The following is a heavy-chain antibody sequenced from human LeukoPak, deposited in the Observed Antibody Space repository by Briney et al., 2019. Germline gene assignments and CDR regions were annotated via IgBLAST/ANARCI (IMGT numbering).Heavy chain of an antibody. J-gene: IGHJ5*02. CDR3: AKVPNWNYLWFDP. CDR1: GFTFSNHN. D-gene: IGHD1-7*01. V-gene: IGHV3-48*01. CDR2: ISGRGEAI. Sequence: PGGSLRLSCAASGFTFSNHNMDWVRQAPGKGLEWISYISGRGEAIFYADSVQGRFTISRDNSKNTLYLQMNSLRAEDTAVYYCAKVPNWNYLWFDPWGQGTLVTVSS.